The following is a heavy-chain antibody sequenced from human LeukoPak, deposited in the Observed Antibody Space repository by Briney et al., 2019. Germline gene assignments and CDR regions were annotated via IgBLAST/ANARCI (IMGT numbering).Heavy chain of an antibody. J-gene: IGHJ3*02. CDR1: GFTFDDYG. CDR3: ARITWSTTDDAFDI. V-gene: IGHV3-20*04. Sequence: GGSLRLSCAASGFTFDDYGMSWVRQAPGKGLEWVSGINWNGGSTGYADSVKGRFTISRDNAKNSLYLQMNSLRAEDTALYYCARITWSTTDDAFDIWGQGTMVTVSS. CDR2: INWNGGST. D-gene: IGHD1-1*01.